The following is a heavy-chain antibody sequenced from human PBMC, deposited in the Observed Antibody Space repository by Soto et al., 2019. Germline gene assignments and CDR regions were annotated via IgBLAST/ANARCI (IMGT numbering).Heavy chain of an antibody. CDR2: ISQSGNT. Sequence: PSTPLSLTCSISSGSFSGYYWSWIRQPPGKGLEWIGEISQSGNTNYSPSLKSRVSISIDTSMKQFSLNLASVSAADTAVYYCARAPKVSGSSQTRPDFWGQGTLVTVSS. J-gene: IGHJ4*02. CDR1: SGSFSGYY. D-gene: IGHD6-6*01. V-gene: IGHV4-34*01. CDR3: ARAPKVSGSSQTRPDF.